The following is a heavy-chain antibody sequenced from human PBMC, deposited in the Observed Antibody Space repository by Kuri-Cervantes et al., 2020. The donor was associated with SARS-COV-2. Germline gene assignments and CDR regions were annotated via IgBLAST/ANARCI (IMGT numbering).Heavy chain of an antibody. CDR2: IIPIFGTA. J-gene: IGHJ6*03. CDR1: GGTFSSYA. CDR3: ARGLTYYYYYYMDV. Sequence: SVKVSCKASGGTFSSYAISWVRQAPGQGLEWMGGIIPIFGTANYAQRFQGRVTITADKSTSTAYMELSSLRSEDTAVYYCARGLTYYYYYYMDVWGKGTTVTVSS. V-gene: IGHV1-69*06. D-gene: IGHD3-22*01.